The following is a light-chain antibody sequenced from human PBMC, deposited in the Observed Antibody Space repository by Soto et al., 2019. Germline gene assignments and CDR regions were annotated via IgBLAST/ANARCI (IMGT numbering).Light chain of an antibody. V-gene: IGLV1-51*01. CDR3: GTWDNSLSAKV. Sequence: QSVLTQPPSVSAAPGQKVTISCSGSSSNIGNEYVSWYQQLPGTAPKLLIYDNNKRPSGIPDRFSGSKSGTSATLGITGLQTGDEADYYCGTWDNSLSAKVFGGGTKVTVL. CDR2: DNN. CDR1: SSNIGNEY. J-gene: IGLJ2*01.